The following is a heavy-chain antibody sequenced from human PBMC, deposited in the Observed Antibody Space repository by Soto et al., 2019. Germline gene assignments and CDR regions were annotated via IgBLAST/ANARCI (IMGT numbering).Heavy chain of an antibody. CDR2: IWYDGSTK. D-gene: IGHD4-17*01. V-gene: IGHV3-33*01. J-gene: IGHJ6*03. CDR1: GFTFSTYG. Sequence: GGSLRLSCAASGFTFSTYGMHWVRQAPGKGLEWVAVIWYDGSTKYYADSVKGRFTISRDNSKNTLYLQMNSLRAEDTAVYYCAREAFPYGGINYYYYYMDVWGKGTTVTVSS. CDR3: AREAFPYGGINYYYYYMDV.